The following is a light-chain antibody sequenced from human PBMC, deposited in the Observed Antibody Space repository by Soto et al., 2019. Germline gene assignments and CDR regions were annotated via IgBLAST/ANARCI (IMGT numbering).Light chain of an antibody. J-gene: IGLJ1*01. CDR2: DVS. V-gene: IGLV2-14*03. CDR1: SSDVGGYDF. Sequence: QSVLTQPASVSGSPGQSITISCTGTSSDVGGYDFVSWYQHHPGKAPRLMIYDVSHRPSGVSDRFSASKSGNTASLTISGHLAEDEADYYCSSYTSISTYVFGTGTKVTV. CDR3: SSYTSISTYV.